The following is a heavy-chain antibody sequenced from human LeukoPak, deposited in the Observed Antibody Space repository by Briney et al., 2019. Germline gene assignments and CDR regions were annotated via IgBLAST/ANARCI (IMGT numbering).Heavy chain of an antibody. D-gene: IGHD3-3*01. CDR3: ARDTGKSGYPDY. V-gene: IGHV4-4*07. CDR1: GGSISSYY. CDR2: IYSSGII. Sequence: SETLSLTCTVSGGSISSYYWSWIRQPAGKAPEWIGRIYSSGIINYNPSLKSRVTMSLDNSKNQPSLKLSYVTAADTAVYYCARDTGKSGYPDYWGQGTLVTVSS. J-gene: IGHJ4*02.